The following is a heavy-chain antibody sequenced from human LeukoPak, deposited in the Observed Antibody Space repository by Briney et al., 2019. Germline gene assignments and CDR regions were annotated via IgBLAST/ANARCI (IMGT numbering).Heavy chain of an antibody. CDR1: GGSFSGYY. CDR3: ARAYSNYYYYYYMDV. D-gene: IGHD4-11*01. V-gene: IGHV4-34*01. J-gene: IGHJ6*03. CDR2: INHSGST. Sequence: SGTLSLTCAVYGGSFSGYYWSWIRQPPGKGLEWIGEINHSGSTNYNPSLKSRVTISVDTSKNQFSLKLSSVTAADTAVYYCARAYSNYYYYYYMDVWGKGTTVTVSS.